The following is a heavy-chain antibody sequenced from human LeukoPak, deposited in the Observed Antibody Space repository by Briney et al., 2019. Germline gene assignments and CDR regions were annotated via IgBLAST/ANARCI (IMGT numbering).Heavy chain of an antibody. CDR1: GGSFSGYY. V-gene: IGHV4-34*01. Sequence: TSETLSLTCAVYGGSFSGYYWSWIRQPPGKGLEWIGEINHSGSTNYSPSLKSRVTISVDTSKNQFSLKLSSVTAADTAVYYCARVHIVVVPAAITGTIYYYYGMDVWGQGTTVTVSS. CDR3: ARVHIVVVPAAITGTIYYYYGMDV. CDR2: INHSGST. J-gene: IGHJ6*02. D-gene: IGHD2-2*02.